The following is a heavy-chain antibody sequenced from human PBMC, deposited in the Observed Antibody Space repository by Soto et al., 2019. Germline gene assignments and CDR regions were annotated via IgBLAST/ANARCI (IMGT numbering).Heavy chain of an antibody. CDR3: ARDLPTRTFYYYYGMDV. J-gene: IGHJ6*02. V-gene: IGHV3-30-3*01. Sequence: PGGSLRLSCAASGFTFSSYAVHWVRQAPGKGLEWVAVISYDGSNKYYADSVKGRFTISRDNSKNTLYLQMNSLRAEDTAVYYCARDLPTRTFYYYYGMDVWGQGTTVTVSS. D-gene: IGHD3-3*02. CDR1: GFTFSSYA. CDR2: ISYDGSNK.